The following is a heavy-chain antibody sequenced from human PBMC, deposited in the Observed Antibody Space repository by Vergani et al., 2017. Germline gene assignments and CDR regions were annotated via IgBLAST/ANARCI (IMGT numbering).Heavy chain of an antibody. J-gene: IGHJ6*02. CDR1: GGTFSSYA. D-gene: IGHD3-10*01. CDR2: IIPIFGTA. Sequence: QVQLVQSGAEVKKPGSSVKVSCKASGGTFSSYAISWVRQAPGQGLEWMGGIIPIFGTANYAQKFQGRVTITADESTSTAYMELSSLRSEDTAVYYWASLHGSGSYYPLTPHYYGMDVWGQGTTVTVSS. CDR3: ASLHGSGSYYPLTPHYYGMDV. V-gene: IGHV1-69*01.